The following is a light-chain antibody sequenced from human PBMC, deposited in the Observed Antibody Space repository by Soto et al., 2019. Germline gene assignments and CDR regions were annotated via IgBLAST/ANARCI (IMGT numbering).Light chain of an antibody. V-gene: IGKV3D-20*02. CDR3: QQRSDWRIT. J-gene: IGKJ5*01. Sequence: EIVLTQSPGTLSLSPGERATLSCRASQSVSSSSLAWYQQKHGQAPRLLISDTSNRATGIPARFSGSGSGTDFTLTISSLEPEDFAVYYCQQRSDWRITFGQGTRLEIK. CDR1: QSVSSSS. CDR2: DTS.